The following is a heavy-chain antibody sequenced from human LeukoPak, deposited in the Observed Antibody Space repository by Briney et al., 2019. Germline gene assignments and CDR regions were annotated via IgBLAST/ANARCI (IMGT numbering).Heavy chain of an antibody. D-gene: IGHD2-21*01. Sequence: SETLSLTCTGSGGSISSYYWSWIRQPPGKGLEWIGYIYYSGTTNYKPSLKSRVTISVDTNKSQFSLKLSSVTAADTAVYYCARGVVIAPQSYDYWGQGSLVTVSS. J-gene: IGHJ4*02. CDR3: ARGVVIAPQSYDY. V-gene: IGHV4-59*01. CDR2: IYYSGTT. CDR1: GGSISSYY.